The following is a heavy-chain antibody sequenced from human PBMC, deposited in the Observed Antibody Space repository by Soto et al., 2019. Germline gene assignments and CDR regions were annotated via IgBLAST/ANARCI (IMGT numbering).Heavy chain of an antibody. Sequence: ASVKVSCKVSGYTLTELSMHWVRQAPGKGLEWMGGFDPEDGETIYAQKFQGRVTITEDTSTDTAYMELSSLRSEDTAVYYCATGVVATIFDYWGQGTLVTVSS. CDR2: FDPEDGET. J-gene: IGHJ4*02. CDR3: ATGVVATIFDY. CDR1: GYTLTELS. V-gene: IGHV1-24*01. D-gene: IGHD5-12*01.